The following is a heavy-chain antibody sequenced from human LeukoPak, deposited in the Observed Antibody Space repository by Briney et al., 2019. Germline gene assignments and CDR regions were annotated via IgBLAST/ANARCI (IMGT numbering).Heavy chain of an antibody. CDR2: INWNGGST. CDR3: ASRAAAGTEWDY. D-gene: IGHD6-13*01. CDR1: GFTFDDYG. Sequence: GGSLRLSCAASGFTFDDYGMSWVRQAPGKGLEWVSGINWNGGSTGYADSVKGRFTISRDNAKNSLYLQMNSLRAEDTALYHCASRAAAGTEWDYWGQGTLATVSS. V-gene: IGHV3-20*01. J-gene: IGHJ4*02.